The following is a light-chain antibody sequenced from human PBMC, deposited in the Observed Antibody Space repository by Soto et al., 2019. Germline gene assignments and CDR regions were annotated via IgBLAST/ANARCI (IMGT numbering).Light chain of an antibody. CDR2: EVS. CDR1: SSDVGGYNY. V-gene: IGLV2-14*01. Sequence: QSALTQPASVSGSPGQSITISCTGTSSDVGGYNYVSWLQQHPGKAPKLMIYEVSSRPSGVSDRFSGSKSGNTASLTISGLQTEDEADYYCNSYTTSSTWVFGGGTKVTVL. J-gene: IGLJ3*02. CDR3: NSYTTSSTWV.